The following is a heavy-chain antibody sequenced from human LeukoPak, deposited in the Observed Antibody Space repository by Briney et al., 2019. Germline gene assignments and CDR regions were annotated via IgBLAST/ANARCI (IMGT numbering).Heavy chain of an antibody. J-gene: IGHJ5*02. V-gene: IGHV3-23*01. CDR1: GFTFSNSW. CDR3: AKDLSEVVAADWFDP. D-gene: IGHD2-15*01. CDR2: ISASGSRT. Sequence: PSGGSLRLSCAASGFTFSNSWMSWVRQAPGKGLAWVSSISASGSRTYYADSVKGRFTISRDNAKNMLYLQMNSLRAEDTAIYYCAKDLSEVVAADWFDPWDQGSLVTVSS.